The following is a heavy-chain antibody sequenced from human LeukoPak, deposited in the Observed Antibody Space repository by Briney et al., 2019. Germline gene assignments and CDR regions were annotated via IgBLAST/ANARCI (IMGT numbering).Heavy chain of an antibody. J-gene: IGHJ4*02. CDR2: INSDGSAT. V-gene: IGHV3-74*01. CDR3: ARGTAGYHSSYFDY. CDR1: ELTVNSNH. Sequence: PGGSLRLSCAASELTVNSNHMSWVRQAPGKGLVWVSRINSDGSATAYADSVKGRFTISRDNAENTLYLQMNSLRAEDTAVYYCARGTAGYHSSYFDYWGQGTLVTVSS. D-gene: IGHD3-16*02.